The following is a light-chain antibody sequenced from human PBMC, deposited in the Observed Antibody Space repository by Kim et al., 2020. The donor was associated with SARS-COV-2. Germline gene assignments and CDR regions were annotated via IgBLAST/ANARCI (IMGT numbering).Light chain of an antibody. CDR1: HSVSSSY. J-gene: IGKJ4*01. V-gene: IGKV3-20*01. CDR3: QQYGSSPLT. CDR2: GAS. Sequence: APGDRTSLPCRASHSVSSSYLAWYQQKPGQAPRLLIYGASSRATGIPDRFSGSGSRTDFTLTISRLEPEDVAVYYCQQYGSSPLTFGGGTKVDIK.